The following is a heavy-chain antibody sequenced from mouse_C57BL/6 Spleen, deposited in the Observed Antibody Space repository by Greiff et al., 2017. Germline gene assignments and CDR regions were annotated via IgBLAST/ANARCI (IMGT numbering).Heavy chain of an antibody. D-gene: IGHD2-4*01. CDR2: IYPGNGDT. Sequence: ESGAELVRPGASVKMSCKASGYTFTSYNMHWVKQTPRQGLEWIGAIYPGNGDTSYNQQFKGKATLTVDKSSSTDYMQLSSLTSEDSAVYFCARGGLRRPEPYWYDDVWGTGTTVTVSA. V-gene: IGHV1-12*01. CDR3: ARGGLRRPEPYWYDDV. J-gene: IGHJ1*03. CDR1: GYTFTSYN.